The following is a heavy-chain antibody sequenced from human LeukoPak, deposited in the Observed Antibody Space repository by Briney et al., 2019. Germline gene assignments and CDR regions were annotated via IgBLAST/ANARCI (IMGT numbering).Heavy chain of an antibody. V-gene: IGHV3-21*01. CDR2: ISSTSNYI. D-gene: IGHD1-26*01. CDR3: ARGGIITSYAFEI. CDR1: GFTFSTYA. J-gene: IGHJ3*02. Sequence: PRRSLRLSCAAPGFTFSTYAISWVRQAPGKGLEWVSCISSTSNYIFYADSVRGRFTISRDNAKNSLYLQMDSLRAEDTAVYYCARGGIITSYAFEIWGQGAMVTVPS.